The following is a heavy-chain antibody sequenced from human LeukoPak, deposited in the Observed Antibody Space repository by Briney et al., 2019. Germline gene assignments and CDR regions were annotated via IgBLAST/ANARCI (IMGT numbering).Heavy chain of an antibody. J-gene: IGHJ6*02. CDR1: GFTSSSYD. D-gene: IGHD5-18*01. CDR3: AKGRDSYRYDMDV. Sequence: GGSLRLSCAASGFTSSSYDMHWVRQAPGKGLEWVAFIRYDGSNKYYADSVKGRFTISRDSSKNTLYLQMNSLRAEDTAVYYCAKGRDSYRYDMDVWGQGTTVTVSS. V-gene: IGHV3-30*02. CDR2: IRYDGSNK.